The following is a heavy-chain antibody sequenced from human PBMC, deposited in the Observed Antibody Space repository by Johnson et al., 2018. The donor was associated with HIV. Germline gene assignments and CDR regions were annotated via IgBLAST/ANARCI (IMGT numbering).Heavy chain of an antibody. CDR3: ARGGSHITIFGVDINMGAFDI. CDR2: ISFVGLKK. D-gene: IGHD3-3*01. V-gene: IGHV3-30*19. J-gene: IGHJ3*02. CDR1: GFSFGSYG. Sequence: QVQLVESGGGVVQPGRSLRLSCAASGFSFGSYGMHWVRQAPGKGLEWVAGISFVGLKKYHGDSVRGRFTISREDAKNSLYLQMNSLRAGDTAVYYCARGGSHITIFGVDINMGAFDIWGQGTLVTVSS.